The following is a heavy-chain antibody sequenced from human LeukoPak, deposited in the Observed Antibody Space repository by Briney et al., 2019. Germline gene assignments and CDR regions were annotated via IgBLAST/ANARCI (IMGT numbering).Heavy chain of an antibody. V-gene: IGHV3-73*01. CDR2: IRSKANSYAT. D-gene: IGHD3-16*02. Sequence: TGGSLRLSCAASGFTFSGSAMHWVRQASGKGLEWVGRIRSKANSYATAYAASVKGRFTISRDDSKNTAYLQMNSLKTEDTAVYYCTRSPYDYVWGSYREFDYWGQGTLVTVSS. J-gene: IGHJ4*02. CDR1: GFTFSGSA. CDR3: TRSPYDYVWGSYREFDY.